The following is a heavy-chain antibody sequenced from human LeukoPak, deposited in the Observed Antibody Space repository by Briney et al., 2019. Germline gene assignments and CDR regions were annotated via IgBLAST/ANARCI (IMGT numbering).Heavy chain of an antibody. CDR1: GGTFSSYA. CDR3: ARDYGGNDYNWFDP. J-gene: IGHJ5*02. CDR2: IIPIFGTA. D-gene: IGHD4-23*01. Sequence: ASVKVSCKASGGTFSSYAISWVRQAPGQGLEWMGGIIPIFGTANYAQKFQGRVTITADESTSTAYMELSSLRSEDTAVYYCARDYGGNDYNWFDPWGQGTLVTVSS. V-gene: IGHV1-69*01.